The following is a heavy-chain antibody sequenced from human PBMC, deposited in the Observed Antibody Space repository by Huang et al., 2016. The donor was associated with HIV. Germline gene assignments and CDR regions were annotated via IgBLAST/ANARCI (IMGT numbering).Heavy chain of an antibody. J-gene: IGHJ4*02. CDR3: ARRLRYYYGSGRTSGYFDY. V-gene: IGHV3-7*01. D-gene: IGHD3-10*01. CDR2: IKQDGSEK. CDR1: GFTFSSYW. Sequence: SGFTFSSYWMRWVRQAPGKGLEWVANIKQDGSEKYYVDSVKGRFSISRDNAKNSLYLQMNSLRAEDTAVYYCARRLRYYYGSGRTSGYFDYWGQGTLVTVSS.